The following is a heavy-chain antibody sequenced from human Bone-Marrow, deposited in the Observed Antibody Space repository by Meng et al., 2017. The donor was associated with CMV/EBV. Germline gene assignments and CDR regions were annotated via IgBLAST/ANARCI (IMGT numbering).Heavy chain of an antibody. Sequence: GESLKISCAASGFTFSNAWMSWVRQAPGKGLEWVAVISYDGSNKYYADSVKGRFTISRDNSKNSLYLQMNSLRTEDTALYYCAKEWLGAFDIWGQGTMVTVSS. V-gene: IGHV3-30*18. D-gene: IGHD5-12*01. CDR2: ISYDGSNK. J-gene: IGHJ3*02. CDR1: GFTFSNAW. CDR3: AKEWLGAFDI.